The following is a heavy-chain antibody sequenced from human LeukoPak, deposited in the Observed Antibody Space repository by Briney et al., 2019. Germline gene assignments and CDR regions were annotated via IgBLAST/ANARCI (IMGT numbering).Heavy chain of an antibody. CDR2: SHYSGST. D-gene: IGHD6-19*01. Sequence: SETLFLTCTVSRGSISTYYWSWIRQPPGKGLEWIGCSHYSGSTNYNPSLKSRVTMSVDTSKNQFSLKLSSVTAADTAVYYCATRNIAVAEGGVAFDIWGQGTMVTVSS. CDR1: RGSISTYY. CDR3: ATRNIAVAEGGVAFDI. J-gene: IGHJ3*02. V-gene: IGHV4-59*12.